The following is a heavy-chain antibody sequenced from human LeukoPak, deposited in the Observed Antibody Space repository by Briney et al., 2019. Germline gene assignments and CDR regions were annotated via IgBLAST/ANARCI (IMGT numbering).Heavy chain of an antibody. CDR1: GFSFSNYN. CDR2: INSNSSTI. CDR3: ARGGEPYYDILTGYRGGYFDY. Sequence: GGSLRLSCAASGFSFSNYNMNWVRQAPGKGLEWISYINSNSSTIYYADSVKGRFAISRDNAKNSLYLQMNSLRAEDTAVYYCARGGEPYYDILTGYRGGYFDYWGQGTLVTVSS. D-gene: IGHD3-9*01. V-gene: IGHV3-48*01. J-gene: IGHJ4*02.